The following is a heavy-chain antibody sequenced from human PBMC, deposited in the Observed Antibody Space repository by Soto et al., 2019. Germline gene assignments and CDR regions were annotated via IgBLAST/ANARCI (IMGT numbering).Heavy chain of an antibody. D-gene: IGHD3-10*01. V-gene: IGHV3-30*18. CDR1: GFTFSSYG. Sequence: VQLVESGGGVVQPGRSLRLSCAASGFTFSSYGMHWVRQAPGKGLEWVAVISYDGSNKYYADSVKGRFTISRDNSKNTLYLQMNSLRAEDTAVYYCAKDWDYGSGSYYPFDYWGQGTLVTVSS. J-gene: IGHJ4*02. CDR2: ISYDGSNK. CDR3: AKDWDYGSGSYYPFDY.